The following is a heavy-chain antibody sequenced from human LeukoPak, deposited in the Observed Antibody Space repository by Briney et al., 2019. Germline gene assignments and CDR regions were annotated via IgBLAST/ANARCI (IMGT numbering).Heavy chain of an antibody. CDR3: ARDRQLLDC. D-gene: IGHD2-2*01. Sequence: GGSLRLSCAASGFTLSSYSMIWVRQAPGKGLGWVSSISSSSATYIYYADSVKGRFTISRDNAKNSLYLQRNSLRAEDTAVYYCARDRQLLDCWGQGTLVIVSS. CDR1: GFTLSSYS. CDR2: ISSSSATYI. V-gene: IGHV3-21*01. J-gene: IGHJ4*02.